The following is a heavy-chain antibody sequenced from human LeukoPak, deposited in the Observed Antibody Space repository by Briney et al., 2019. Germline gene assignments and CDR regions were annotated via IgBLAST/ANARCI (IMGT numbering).Heavy chain of an antibody. J-gene: IGHJ6*02. Sequence: PGGSLRLSCAASGFTFSSYAMSWVRQAPGKGLEWVANIKQDGSEKYYVDSVKGRFTISRDNAKNSLYLQMNSLRAEDTAVYYCARDGGLGAIMLYYYYGMDVWGQGATVTVSS. V-gene: IGHV3-7*01. CDR3: ARDGGLGAIMLYYYYGMDV. D-gene: IGHD3-10*01. CDR1: GFTFSSYA. CDR2: IKQDGSEK.